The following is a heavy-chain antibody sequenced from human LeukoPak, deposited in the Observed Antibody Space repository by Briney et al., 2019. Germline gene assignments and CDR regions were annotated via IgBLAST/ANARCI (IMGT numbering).Heavy chain of an antibody. J-gene: IGHJ4*02. CDR2: INHSGST. D-gene: IGHD2-2*01. Sequence: SETLSLTCAVYGGSFSGYYWSWIRQPPGKGLEWIGEINHSGSTNYNPSPKSRVTISVDTSKNQFSLKLSPVTAADTAVYYCAREGRSYAYFVTKDDFDYWGQGTLVTVSS. V-gene: IGHV4-34*01. CDR1: GGSFSGYY. CDR3: AREGRSYAYFVTKDDFDY.